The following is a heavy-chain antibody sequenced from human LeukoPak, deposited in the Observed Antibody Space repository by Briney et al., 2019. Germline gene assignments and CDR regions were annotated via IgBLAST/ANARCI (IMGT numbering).Heavy chain of an antibody. D-gene: IGHD5-18*01. Sequence: GGSLRLSCAASGFTFSSYWMSWVREAPGKGLEWVANIKQDGSEKYYVDPVKGRFTISRDNAKNSLYLQMNSLRAEDTAVYYCARVNLGGFSRTAMVKYPYYFDYWGQGTLVTVSS. V-gene: IGHV3-7*01. CDR3: ARVNLGGFSRTAMVKYPYYFDY. CDR1: GFTFSSYW. CDR2: IKQDGSEK. J-gene: IGHJ4*02.